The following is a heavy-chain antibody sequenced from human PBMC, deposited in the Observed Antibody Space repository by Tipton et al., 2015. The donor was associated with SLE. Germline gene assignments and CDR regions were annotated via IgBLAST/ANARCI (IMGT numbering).Heavy chain of an antibody. J-gene: IGHJ1*01. V-gene: IGHV3-53*01. CDR3: ARDFWSGPSIEYFQH. D-gene: IGHD3-3*01. CDR2: IYSGGDT. Sequence: SLRLSCEASGFAVTDNYMSWVRQAPGKGLEWVSIIYSGGDTYYADSVKGRFTISRDNAKNSLYLQANSLRVDDTAVYYCARDFWSGPSIEYFQHWGQGTLVIVSS. CDR1: GFAVTDNY.